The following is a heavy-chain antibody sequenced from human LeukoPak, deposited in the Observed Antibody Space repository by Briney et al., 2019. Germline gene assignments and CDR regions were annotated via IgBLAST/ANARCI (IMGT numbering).Heavy chain of an antibody. J-gene: IGHJ3*01. CDR2: INPNSGGT. D-gene: IGHD3-10*01. Sequence: ASVKVSCKASGYTFTGYYVHWVRQAPGQGLEWMGWINPNSGGTNYAQKFQGRVTMTEDTSTDTAYMELSSLTSEDTAVYYCATGYGSGNYFDAFDLWGQGTMVTVSS. CDR3: ATGYGSGNYFDAFDL. CDR1: GYTFTGYY. V-gene: IGHV1-2*02.